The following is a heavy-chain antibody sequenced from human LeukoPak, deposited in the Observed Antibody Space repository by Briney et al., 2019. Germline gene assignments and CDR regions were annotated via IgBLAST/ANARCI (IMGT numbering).Heavy chain of an antibody. CDR2: MNPNSGNT. CDR1: GYTFTSYD. Sequence: GASVKVSCKASGYTFTSYDINWVRQATGQGLEWMGWMNPNSGNTGYAQKFQGRVTITRNTSISTAYMELSSLRSEDTAVYYCARVPPHHSYGDYTRRFAFDIWGQGTVVTVSS. J-gene: IGHJ3*02. D-gene: IGHD4-17*01. CDR3: ARVPPHHSYGDYTRRFAFDI. V-gene: IGHV1-8*03.